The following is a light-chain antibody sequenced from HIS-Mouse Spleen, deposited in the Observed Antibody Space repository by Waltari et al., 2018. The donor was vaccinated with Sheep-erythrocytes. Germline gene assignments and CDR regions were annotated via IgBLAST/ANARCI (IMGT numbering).Light chain of an antibody. Sequence: SYELTQPPSVSVSPVQTARITCSGDALPKQYAYWYQQKSGQAPVLVIYEDSKRPSGIPERFSGSTSGTMATLTISGAQVEDEADYYCYSTDSSGNHWVFGGGTKLTVL. CDR1: ALPKQY. V-gene: IGLV3-10*01. CDR3: YSTDSSGNHWV. CDR2: EDS. J-gene: IGLJ3*02.